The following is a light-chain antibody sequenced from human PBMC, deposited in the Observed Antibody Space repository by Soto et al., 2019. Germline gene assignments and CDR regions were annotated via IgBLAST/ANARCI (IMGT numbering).Light chain of an antibody. CDR1: QSVSSN. Sequence: EIVMTQSPATLSVSPGERATLSCRASQSVSSNLAWYQQKPGQAPRLLIYGASSRATGIPDKFSGSGSGSEFTLTISSLQSEDFAVYFCQQYYHWRTFGQGTKVDIK. V-gene: IGKV3D-15*01. CDR3: QQYYHWRT. CDR2: GAS. J-gene: IGKJ1*01.